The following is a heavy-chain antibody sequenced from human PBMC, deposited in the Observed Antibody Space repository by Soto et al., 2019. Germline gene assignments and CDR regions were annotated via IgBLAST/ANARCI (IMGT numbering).Heavy chain of an antibody. D-gene: IGHD1-7*01. CDR1: GGSISSYY. J-gene: IGHJ6*02. CDR2: IYYSGST. Sequence: LYLTCTVSGGSISSYYWSWIRQPPGKGLEWIGYIYYSGSTNYNPSLKSRVTISVDTSKNQFSLKLSSVTAADTAVYYCARDALDNWNYGYYYYGMDVWGQGTTVTVSS. V-gene: IGHV4-59*01. CDR3: ARDALDNWNYGYYYYGMDV.